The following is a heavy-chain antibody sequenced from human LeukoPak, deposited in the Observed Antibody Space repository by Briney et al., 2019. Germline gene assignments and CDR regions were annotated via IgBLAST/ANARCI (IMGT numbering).Heavy chain of an antibody. CDR2: INPNSGGT. Sequence: ASVKVSCKASGYTFTGYYMHWVRQAPGQGLEWMGRINPNSGGTNYAQKFQGRVTMTRDTSINTAYMELSRLRSDDTAVYYCARDRVPDGRWNIDLWGQGTMVTVSS. CDR1: GYTFTGYY. V-gene: IGHV1-2*06. D-gene: IGHD1/OR15-1a*01. CDR3: ARDRVPDGRWNIDL. J-gene: IGHJ5*02.